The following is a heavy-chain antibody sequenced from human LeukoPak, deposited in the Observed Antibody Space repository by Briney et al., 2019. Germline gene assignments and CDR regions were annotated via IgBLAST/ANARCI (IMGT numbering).Heavy chain of an antibody. CDR1: GFTFDDYG. Sequence: GGSLRLSCAASGFTFDDYGMHWVRQVPGKGLEWISGINWNGESIVYADPVKGRFTISRDNAKNSLYLQMNDLRPEDTALYYCAKDKMSIPYGIDVWGQGTTVIVSS. D-gene: IGHD1-1*01. CDR3: AKDKMSIPYGIDV. J-gene: IGHJ6*02. V-gene: IGHV3-9*01. CDR2: INWNGESI.